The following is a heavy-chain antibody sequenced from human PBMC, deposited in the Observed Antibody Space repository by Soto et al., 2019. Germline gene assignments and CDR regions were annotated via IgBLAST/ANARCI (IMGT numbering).Heavy chain of an antibody. CDR2: IKSKAGGGTT. V-gene: IGHV3-15*07. D-gene: IGHD3-22*01. J-gene: IGHJ4*02. CDR1: GFTFTDAW. Sequence: GGSLRLSCAVSGFTFTDAWMNWVRQAPGKGLEWVGHIKSKAGGGTTDYAAPVKGRFTISRYDSKNTLYLHMNNLKTEDTAVYYCTWDSSGYYYPRDWGQGTLVTVSS. CDR3: TWDSSGYYYPRD.